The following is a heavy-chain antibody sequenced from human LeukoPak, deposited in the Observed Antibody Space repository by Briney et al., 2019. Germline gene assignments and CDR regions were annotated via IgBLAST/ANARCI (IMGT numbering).Heavy chain of an antibody. D-gene: IGHD3-16*01. V-gene: IGHV1-8*02. CDR2: VSTDSGNS. Sequence: ASVKVSCTASGYTFTNYDINWVRQATGQGLEWLGWVSTDSGNSDSAQKFQGRITLTRDTSISTVFLELRNLRSDDTAVYYCASGVSRGVDYWGQGTLVTVSS. J-gene: IGHJ4*02. CDR3: ASGVSRGVDY. CDR1: GYTFTNYD.